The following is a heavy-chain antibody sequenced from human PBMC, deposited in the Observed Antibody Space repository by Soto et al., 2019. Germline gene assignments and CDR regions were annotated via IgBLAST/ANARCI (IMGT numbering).Heavy chain of an antibody. CDR3: SRWGTAGGFDV. D-gene: IGHD3-16*01. CDR2: TSSDGRNK. V-gene: IGHV3-30*19. Sequence: QVQLVESVGGVVQPGTSLRLYCVGSGFTFRSYVIHWVRQAPVQGLEWVALTSSDGRNKEYVDSVKGRLTVSRDNARNTVDLRMDSSVRADAALYYCSRWGTAGGFDVWGQGTLVSVSS. CDR1: GFTFRSYV. J-gene: IGHJ1*01.